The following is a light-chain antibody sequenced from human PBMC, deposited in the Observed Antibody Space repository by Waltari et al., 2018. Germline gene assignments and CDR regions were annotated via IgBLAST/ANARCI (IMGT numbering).Light chain of an antibody. CDR1: QTSRTAY. CDR3: QQYDISPLT. Sequence: EIVLTQSPGPLSLSPGEGATLPCMTSQTSRTAYLAWYPQKPGQAPTVHISGTFTRATGIPDMCTGSRSGTHFSLTSRSLEPGDFATYYCQQYDISPLTFGGGTKVEIK. J-gene: IGKJ4*01. V-gene: IGKV3-20*01. CDR2: GTF.